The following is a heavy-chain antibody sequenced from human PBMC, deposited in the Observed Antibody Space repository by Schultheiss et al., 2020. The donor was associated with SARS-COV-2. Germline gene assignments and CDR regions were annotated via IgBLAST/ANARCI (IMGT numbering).Heavy chain of an antibody. Sequence: SETLSLTCAVSGGSISSGGYSWSWIRQPPGKGLEWIGEINHSGSTNYNPSLKSRVTISVDTSKNQFSLKLSSVTAADTAVYYCARSDSSGWRPFDYWGQGTLVTVSS. CDR1: GGSISSGGYS. CDR3: ARSDSSGWRPFDY. D-gene: IGHD6-19*01. V-gene: IGHV4-61*08. CDR2: INHSGST. J-gene: IGHJ4*02.